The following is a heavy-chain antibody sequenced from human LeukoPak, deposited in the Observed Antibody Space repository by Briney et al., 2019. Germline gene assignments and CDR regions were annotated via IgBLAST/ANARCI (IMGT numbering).Heavy chain of an antibody. J-gene: IGHJ4*02. Sequence: AGSLRLSCAASGFTFSSYAMSWVGQAPGKGLEWVSAISGSGGRTDYADSVKGRFTISRDNSKNTLYPQMNSLRAEDPAVYYCAKGFGSSWYDSFFDYWGQGTLFSVSS. D-gene: IGHD6-13*01. CDR3: AKGFGSSWYDSFFDY. V-gene: IGHV3-23*01. CDR1: GFTFSSYA. CDR2: ISGSGGRT.